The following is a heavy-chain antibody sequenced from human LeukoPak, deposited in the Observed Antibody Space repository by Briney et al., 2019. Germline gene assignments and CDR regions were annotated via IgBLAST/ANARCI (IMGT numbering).Heavy chain of an antibody. CDR3: AKRGSSGSYRYLEY. D-gene: IGHD1-26*01. CDR2: ISYDGSNQ. Sequence: ERSLRLSCAASGFTFSGYDMHWVRQAPGKGLEWVAIISYDGSNQYYADSVKGRFTISRDNSKNTLYLQMNSLRAEDTAVYYCAKRGSSGSYRYLEYWGQGTLVTVSS. J-gene: IGHJ4*02. V-gene: IGHV3-30*18. CDR1: GFTFSGYD.